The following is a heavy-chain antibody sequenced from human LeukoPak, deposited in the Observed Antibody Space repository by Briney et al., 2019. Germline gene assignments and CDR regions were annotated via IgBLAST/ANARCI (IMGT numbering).Heavy chain of an antibody. CDR3: ARESGKFDY. CDR2: ISGDGVST. J-gene: IGHJ4*02. Sequence: GGSLRLSCVASGLPIADFAMHWVRQAPGKGLEWVSLISGDGVSTFYADSVKGRFSISRDNSKSSLSLEMNSLRTEDTAMYYCARESGKFDYWGQGTLVAVSS. CDR1: GLPIADFA. V-gene: IGHV3-43*02.